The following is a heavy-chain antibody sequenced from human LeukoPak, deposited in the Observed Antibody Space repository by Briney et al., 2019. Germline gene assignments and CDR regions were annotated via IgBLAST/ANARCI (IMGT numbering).Heavy chain of an antibody. CDR3: ASPRELLHAFDI. CDR1: GFTFSSYS. Sequence: PGGSLRLSCAASGFTFSSYSMNWVRQAPGKGLEWVSSISSSSYIYYADSVKGRFTISRDNAKNSLYLQMNSLRAEDTAVYYCASPRELLHAFDIWGQGTMVTVSS. D-gene: IGHD2-15*01. J-gene: IGHJ3*02. CDR2: ISSSSYI. V-gene: IGHV3-21*01.